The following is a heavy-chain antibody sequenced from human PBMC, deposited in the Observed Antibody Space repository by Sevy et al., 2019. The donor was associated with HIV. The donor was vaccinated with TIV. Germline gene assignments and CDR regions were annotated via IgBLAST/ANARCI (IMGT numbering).Heavy chain of an antibody. Sequence: SETLSLTCTVSGGSISSNYWSWIRQPAGKGLEWIGCIYTNANTNYSPSLKSRVTMSLDTSKNQFSLNLSSVTAADTAVYYCAKGSSWYTWFDPWGQGTLVTVSS. V-gene: IGHV4-4*07. D-gene: IGHD6-13*01. CDR1: GGSISSNY. J-gene: IGHJ5*02. CDR2: IYTNANT. CDR3: AKGSSWYTWFDP.